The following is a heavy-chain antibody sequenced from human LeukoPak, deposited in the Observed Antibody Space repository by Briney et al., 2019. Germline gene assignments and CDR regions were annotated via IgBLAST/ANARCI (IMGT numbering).Heavy chain of an antibody. CDR1: GGSISGYY. Sequence: SETLSLTCTVSGGSISGYYWSWIRQPPGKGLEWIGYMYYSGSTNYNPSLKSRVTMSVDTSKNQFSLKLNSVTAADTAVYYCASLSEYCSAGSCYLGWFDPWGQGTLVTVSS. J-gene: IGHJ5*02. CDR2: MYYSGST. D-gene: IGHD2-15*01. V-gene: IGHV4-59*01. CDR3: ASLSEYCSAGSCYLGWFDP.